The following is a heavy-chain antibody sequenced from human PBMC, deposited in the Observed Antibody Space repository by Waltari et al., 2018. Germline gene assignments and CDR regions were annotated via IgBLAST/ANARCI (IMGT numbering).Heavy chain of an antibody. Sequence: QVQLVQSGAEVKKPGSSVKVSCKASGGTFSSYAISWVRQAPGQGLEWMGGIIPISGTANYAQEFQGRVTSTTNENTSTAYMELSSMRSEDTAVYYCAGGGVGMGTTCDYWGQGTLVTVSS. D-gene: IGHD1-1*01. J-gene: IGHJ4*02. CDR1: GGTFSSYA. CDR3: AGGGVGMGTTCDY. V-gene: IGHV1-69*05. CDR2: IIPISGTA.